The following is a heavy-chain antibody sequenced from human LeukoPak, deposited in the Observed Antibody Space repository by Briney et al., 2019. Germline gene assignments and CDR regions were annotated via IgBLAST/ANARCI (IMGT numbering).Heavy chain of an antibody. CDR1: GYTLTGYY. Sequence: ASVKVSCKASGYTLTGYYMHWVRQAPGQGLEWMGWINPNSGGTNYAQKFQGRVTMTRDTSISTAYMELSRLRSDDTAVYYCARDYRELLSSLPLDYWGQGTLVTVSS. V-gene: IGHV1-2*02. J-gene: IGHJ4*02. D-gene: IGHD1-26*01. CDR2: INPNSGGT. CDR3: ARDYRELLSSLPLDY.